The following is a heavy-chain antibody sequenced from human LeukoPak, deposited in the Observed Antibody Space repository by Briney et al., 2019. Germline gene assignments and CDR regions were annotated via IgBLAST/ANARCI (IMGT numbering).Heavy chain of an antibody. Sequence: SDTLSLTCTLSGGSISRYYWSWLRQPAGKGLEWIGRIYHSGNTNYNPSLKGRVTMSLDTSKNQFSGKMTSVTAADTAVYYCARGQFGSSRFYFDYWGQGTLVTVSS. J-gene: IGHJ4*02. CDR2: IYHSGNT. CDR3: ARGQFGSSRFYFDY. CDR1: GGSISRYY. V-gene: IGHV4-4*07. D-gene: IGHD6-13*01.